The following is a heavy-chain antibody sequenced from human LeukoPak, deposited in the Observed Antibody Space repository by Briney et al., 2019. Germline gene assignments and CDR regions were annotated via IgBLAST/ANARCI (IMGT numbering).Heavy chain of an antibody. CDR2: ISYDGSNK. Sequence: PGGSLRLSCAASGFTFSSYAMHWVRQAPGKGLEWVAVISYDGSNKYYADSMKGRFTISRDNSKNTLYLQMNSLRAEDTAVYYCARGGYSSSITLWYYYYMDVWGKGTTVTVSS. V-gene: IGHV3-30*01. CDR3: ARGGYSSSITLWYYYYMDV. D-gene: IGHD6-6*01. CDR1: GFTFSSYA. J-gene: IGHJ6*03.